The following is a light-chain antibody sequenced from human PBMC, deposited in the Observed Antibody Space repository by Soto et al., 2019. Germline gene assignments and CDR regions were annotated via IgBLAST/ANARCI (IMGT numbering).Light chain of an antibody. V-gene: IGKV3-11*01. Sequence: EIVLTQPPATLSLSPGERATLSCWASQSVNRYLVWYQQKPGQAPRLLMYDASKRATGIPARFSGSGSGTDFTLTISSLEPEDFAVYYCQQRDIWPWTFGQGTK. CDR1: QSVNRY. CDR3: QQRDIWPWT. J-gene: IGKJ1*01. CDR2: DAS.